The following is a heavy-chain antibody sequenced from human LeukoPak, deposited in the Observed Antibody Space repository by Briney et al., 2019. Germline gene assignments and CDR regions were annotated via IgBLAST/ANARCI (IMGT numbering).Heavy chain of an antibody. CDR3: AKDKYTTSWLFFDS. D-gene: IGHD6-13*01. CDR2: ISPSGGST. V-gene: IGHV3-23*01. Sequence: GGSLRLSCAASGFTFSSYDMSWVRQAPGKGLEWVSAISPSGGSTYYADSVKGRFTISRDNSKSTLYLQINSLSAEHTAVYYCAKDKYTTSWLFFDSWGQGTLATVSS. CDR1: GFTFSSYD. J-gene: IGHJ4*02.